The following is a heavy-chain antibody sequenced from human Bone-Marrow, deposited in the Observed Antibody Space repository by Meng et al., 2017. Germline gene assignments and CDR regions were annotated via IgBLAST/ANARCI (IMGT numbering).Heavy chain of an antibody. CDR1: GFTFSSYA. Sequence: VQLVESGGAVVQLGRSLRLSCAASGFTFSSYAMHWVRQAPGKGLEWVAVISYDGSNKYYADSVKGQFTISRDNSKNTLYLQMNSLRAEDTAVYYCASQGRGYSYGRPDYWGQGTLVTVSS. J-gene: IGHJ4*02. V-gene: IGHV3-30*01. D-gene: IGHD5-18*01. CDR3: ASQGRGYSYGRPDY. CDR2: ISYDGSNK.